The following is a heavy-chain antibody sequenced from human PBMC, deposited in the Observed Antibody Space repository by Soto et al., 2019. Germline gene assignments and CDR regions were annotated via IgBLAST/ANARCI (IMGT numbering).Heavy chain of an antibody. CDR3: AKDRVLMVYAMRPHDAFDI. V-gene: IGHV3-23*01. D-gene: IGHD2-8*01. CDR2: ISGSGGST. CDR1: GFTFSSYA. Sequence: GGSLRLSCAASGFTFSSYAMSWVRQAPGKGLEWVSAISGSGGSTYYADSVKGRFTISRDNSKNTLYLQMNSLRAEDTAVYYCAKDRVLMVYAMRPHDAFDIWGQGTMVTVS. J-gene: IGHJ3*02.